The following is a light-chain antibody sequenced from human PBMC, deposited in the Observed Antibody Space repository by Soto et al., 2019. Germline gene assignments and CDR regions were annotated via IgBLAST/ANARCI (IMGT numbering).Light chain of an antibody. Sequence: EIVMTQSPATLSVSPGERATLSCRASQSVSSNLAWYQQKPGQAPRLLIYGASTRATGIPARFSGSGSGTEFTLNISSLQSADFAVYYCQQYNNWPPEITFGQGTRLEIK. CDR1: QSVSSN. CDR2: GAS. V-gene: IGKV3-15*01. J-gene: IGKJ5*01. CDR3: QQYNNWPPEIT.